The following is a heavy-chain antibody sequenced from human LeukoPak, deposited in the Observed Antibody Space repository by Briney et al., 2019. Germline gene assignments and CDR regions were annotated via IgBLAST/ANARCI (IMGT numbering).Heavy chain of an antibody. V-gene: IGHV4-34*01. CDR2: INHSGST. D-gene: IGHD2-8*02. CDR3: ARGIVLDAFDI. CDR1: GGSFSGYH. Sequence: SETLSLTCAVYGGSFSGYHWSWIRQPPGKGLEWIGEINHSGSTNYNPSLKSRVAISVDTSKNQFSLKLSSVTAADTAVYYCARGIVLDAFDIWGQGTMVTVSS. J-gene: IGHJ3*02.